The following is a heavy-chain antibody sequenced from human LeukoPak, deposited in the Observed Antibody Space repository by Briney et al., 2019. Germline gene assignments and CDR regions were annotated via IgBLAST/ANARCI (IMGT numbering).Heavy chain of an antibody. CDR3: ASLNYGQVWGSPHYYFDY. D-gene: IGHD3-16*01. J-gene: IGHJ4*02. CDR2: IGTAGDT. Sequence: GGSLRLSCAASGFTFSSYDMHWVRQATGKGLEWVSAIGTAGDTYYPGSVKGRFTISRENAKNSLYLQMNSLRAGDTAVYYCASLNYGQVWGSPHYYFDYWGQGILVTVSS. V-gene: IGHV3-13*01. CDR1: GFTFSSYD.